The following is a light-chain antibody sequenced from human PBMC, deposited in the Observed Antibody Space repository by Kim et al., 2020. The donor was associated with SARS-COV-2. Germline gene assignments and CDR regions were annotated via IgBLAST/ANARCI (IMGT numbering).Light chain of an antibody. CDR2: GNS. CDR3: QSYDSSLSCWV. CDR1: SSNIGAGYD. J-gene: IGLJ3*02. Sequence: QSVLTQPPSVSGAPGQRVTISCTGSSSNIGAGYDVHWYQQLPGTAPKFLIYGNSNRPSGVPDRFSGSKSGTSASLAITGLQAEDEADYYCQSYDSSLSCWVFGGGTQLTVL. V-gene: IGLV1-40*01.